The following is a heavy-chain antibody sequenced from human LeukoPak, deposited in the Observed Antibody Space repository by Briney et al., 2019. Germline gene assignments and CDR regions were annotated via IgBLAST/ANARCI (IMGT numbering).Heavy chain of an antibody. J-gene: IGHJ4*02. Sequence: GGSLRLSCAASGFTVSSNYMSWVRQAPGKGLEWVSVIYSGGSTYYADSVKGRFTISRDNSKNTLYLQMNSLRAEDTAVYYCASNRVVPAATGFDYWGQGTLVTVSS. CDR2: IYSGGST. CDR3: ASNRVVPAATGFDY. D-gene: IGHD2-2*01. V-gene: IGHV3-66*01. CDR1: GFTVSSNY.